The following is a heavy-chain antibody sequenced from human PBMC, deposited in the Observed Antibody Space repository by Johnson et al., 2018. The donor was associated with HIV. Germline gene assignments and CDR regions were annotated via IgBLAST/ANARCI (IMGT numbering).Heavy chain of an antibody. D-gene: IGHD3-22*01. Sequence: MMLVESGGGVVRPGGSLRLSCAASGLTFEDYGMSWVRQAPGKGLELVSGINWNGGSTGYADSVEGRFTISRDNAKNSLYLQMNSLRVEETALYYCVRDLSFDSIGYSHAFDMWGQGTMVTVSS. CDR2: INWNGGST. V-gene: IGHV3-20*04. J-gene: IGHJ3*02. CDR1: GLTFEDYG. CDR3: VRDLSFDSIGYSHAFDM.